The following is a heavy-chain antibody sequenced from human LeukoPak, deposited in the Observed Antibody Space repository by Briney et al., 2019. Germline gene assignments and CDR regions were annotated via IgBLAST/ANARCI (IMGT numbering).Heavy chain of an antibody. CDR3: ARVPGDYYYYGMDV. Sequence: ASVKVSCKASGYTFTSYGISWVRQAPGQGLEWMGWISAYNGNTNYAQKLQGRVTMTTDTSTSTAYMELRSLRSDDTAVYYCARVPGDYYYYGMDVWGQGTTVTVPS. CDR2: ISAYNGNT. J-gene: IGHJ6*02. V-gene: IGHV1-18*01. CDR1: GYTFTSYG.